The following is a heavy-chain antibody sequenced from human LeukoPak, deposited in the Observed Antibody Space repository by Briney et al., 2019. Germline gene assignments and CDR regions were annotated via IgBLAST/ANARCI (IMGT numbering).Heavy chain of an antibody. J-gene: IGHJ5*02. CDR1: GYIFTGYY. Sequence: ASVKVSCKASGYIFTGYYMHWVRQAPGQGLEWMGWIIPNSGGTNYAQKFQGRVTMTRDTSISTAYMELSRLTSDDTAVYYCAREDYYGSGSFSNWFDPWGQGTLVTVSS. CDR2: IIPNSGGT. CDR3: AREDYYGSGSFSNWFDP. D-gene: IGHD3-10*01. V-gene: IGHV1-2*02.